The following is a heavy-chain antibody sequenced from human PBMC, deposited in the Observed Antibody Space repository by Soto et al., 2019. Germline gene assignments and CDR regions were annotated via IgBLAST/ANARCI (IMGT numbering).Heavy chain of an antibody. CDR1: GFIFSNAW. Sequence: EVQLVESGGGLVKPGGSLRLSCAASGFIFSNAWMNWVRQAPGKGLEWVGRIKSKTDGGTIDYAAPVKGRFTISRDDSRNTVYLQMCSLKTEDTAVYYCTTDHPYYYYGSAYDHWGPGTLVTVPS. CDR3: TTDHPYYYYGSAYDH. V-gene: IGHV3-15*07. D-gene: IGHD3-22*01. J-gene: IGHJ4*02. CDR2: IKSKTDGGTI.